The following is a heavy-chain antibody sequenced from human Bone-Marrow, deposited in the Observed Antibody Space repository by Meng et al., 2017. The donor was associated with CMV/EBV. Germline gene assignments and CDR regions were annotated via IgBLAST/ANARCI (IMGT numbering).Heavy chain of an antibody. Sequence: GESLKISCAASGFTFSSYGMHWVRQAPGKGLEWVAFIRYDGSNKYYADSVKGRFTISRDNSKNTLYLQMNSLRAEDTAVYYCARVPVRGNYYYYYYGMDVWGQGTTVTVSS. CDR2: IRYDGSNK. J-gene: IGHJ6*02. CDR1: GFTFSSYG. V-gene: IGHV3-30*02. D-gene: IGHD3-10*01. CDR3: ARVPVRGNYYYYYYGMDV.